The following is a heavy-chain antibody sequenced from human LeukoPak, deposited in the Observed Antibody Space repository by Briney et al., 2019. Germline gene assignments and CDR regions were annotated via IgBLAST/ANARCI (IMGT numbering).Heavy chain of an antibody. CDR3: AREGYYGSGSPPSLYFDY. J-gene: IGHJ4*02. Sequence: GGSLRLSCAASGFTLRNYVIHWVRQAPGKGLEWVAVTSSDLNVRLYADSVKGRFTISRDNSRSTLYLQMNSLRPEDTAIYYCAREGYYGSGSPPSLYFDYWGQGTLVTVSS. CDR1: GFTLRNYV. D-gene: IGHD3-10*01. CDR2: TSSDLNVR. V-gene: IGHV3-30-3*01.